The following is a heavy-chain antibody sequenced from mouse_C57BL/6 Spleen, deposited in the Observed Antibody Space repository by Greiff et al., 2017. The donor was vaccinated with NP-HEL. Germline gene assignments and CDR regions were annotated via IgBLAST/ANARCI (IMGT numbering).Heavy chain of an antibody. CDR3: ARTVGSSAYYFDY. CDR1: GFTFSDYG. CDR2: ISSGSSTI. Sequence: DVMLVESGGGLVKPGGSLKLSCAASGFTFSDYGMHWVRQAPEKGLEWVAYISSGSSTIYYADTVKGRFTFSRDNAKNTLFLQMTSLRSEDTAMYYCARTVGSSAYYFDYWGQGTTLTVSS. V-gene: IGHV5-17*01. J-gene: IGHJ2*01. D-gene: IGHD1-1*01.